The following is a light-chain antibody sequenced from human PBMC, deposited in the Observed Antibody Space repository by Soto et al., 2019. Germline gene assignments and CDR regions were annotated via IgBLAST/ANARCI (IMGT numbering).Light chain of an antibody. Sequence: DIQVTQAPSVLSASVGDRVTITCLASQDISNYLAWYQQKPGKAPKLLIYTASSLQSGVPSRFSGGGSGTHFTLTISSLQPEDFATYYCQQSYTTPRTFGQGTKVDIK. CDR1: QDISNY. CDR3: QQSYTTPRT. V-gene: IGKV1-39*01. CDR2: TAS. J-gene: IGKJ1*01.